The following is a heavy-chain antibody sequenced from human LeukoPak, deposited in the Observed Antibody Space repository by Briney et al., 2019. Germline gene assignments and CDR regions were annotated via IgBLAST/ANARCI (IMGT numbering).Heavy chain of an antibody. D-gene: IGHD2-15*01. CDR1: GFTCSDYY. CDR3: ARDRYFGDIVVVVGY. Sequence: GGSLRLSCAASGFTCSDYYMSWIRQAPGKRLEWVSYMSSSGSTLYYADSVKVRFTISRDNAKTSLYLQMNSLRAEDTAVYYCARDRYFGDIVVVVGYWGQGTLVAVSS. J-gene: IGHJ4*02. CDR2: MSSSGSTL. V-gene: IGHV3-11*04.